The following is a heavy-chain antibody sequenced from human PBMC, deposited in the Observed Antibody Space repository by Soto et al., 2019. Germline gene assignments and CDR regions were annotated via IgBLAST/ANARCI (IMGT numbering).Heavy chain of an antibody. CDR3: ARVRVNDYGDYDFDY. D-gene: IGHD4-17*01. V-gene: IGHV4-31*03. Sequence: SETLSLTCTVSGGSISSGGYYWSWIRQHPGKGLEWIGYIYYSGSTYYNPSLKSRVTISVDTSKNQFSLKLSSVTAADTAVYYCARVRVNDYGDYDFDYWGQGTLVTVSS. CDR1: GGSISSGGYY. CDR2: IYYSGST. J-gene: IGHJ4*02.